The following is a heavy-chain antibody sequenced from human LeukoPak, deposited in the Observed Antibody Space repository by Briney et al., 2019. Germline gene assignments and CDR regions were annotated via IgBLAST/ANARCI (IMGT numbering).Heavy chain of an antibody. CDR2: IYYSGST. CDR3: ARRPFGGWSPLDY. Sequence: PSETLSLTCTVSGGSISSYYWSWIRQPPGKGLEWIGYIYYSGSTNYNPSLKSRVTISVDTSKNQFSLNLSSVTAADTAVYYCARRPFGGWSPLDYWGQGTLVSVSS. CDR1: GGSISSYY. V-gene: IGHV4-59*08. D-gene: IGHD6-19*01. J-gene: IGHJ4*02.